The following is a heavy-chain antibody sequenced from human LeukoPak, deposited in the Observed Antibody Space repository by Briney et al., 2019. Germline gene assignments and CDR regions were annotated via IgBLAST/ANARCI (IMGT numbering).Heavy chain of an antibody. V-gene: IGHV3-48*04. CDR1: GFTFSSYS. Sequence: GGSLRLSCAASGFTFSSYSMNWVRQAPGKGLEWVSYISSSSSTIYYADSVKGRFTISRDNAKNSLYLQMDSLRAEDTAVYYCAGAVHEYYYYYYMDVWGKGTTVTVSS. J-gene: IGHJ6*03. CDR2: ISSSSSTI. CDR3: AGAVHEYYYYYYMDV.